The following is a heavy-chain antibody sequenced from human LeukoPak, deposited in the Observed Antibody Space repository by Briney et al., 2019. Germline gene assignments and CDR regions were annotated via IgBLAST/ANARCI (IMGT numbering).Heavy chain of an antibody. CDR1: GGSISSYY. CDR3: ARDVIGSGWFDP. J-gene: IGHJ5*02. V-gene: IGHV4-59*01. CDR2: IYYSGTT. Sequence: PSETLSLTCTVSGGSISSYYWSWIRQPPGKGLEWIGYIYYSGTTNYNPSLKSRVTISVDTSKNQFSLKLSSVTAADTAVYYCARDVIGSGWFDPWGQGTLVIVSS. D-gene: IGHD3-16*02.